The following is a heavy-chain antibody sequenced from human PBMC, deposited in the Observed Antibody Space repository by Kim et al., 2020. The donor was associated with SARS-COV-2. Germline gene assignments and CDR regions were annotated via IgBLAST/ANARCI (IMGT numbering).Heavy chain of an antibody. CDR1: GFTFSSYE. V-gene: IGHV3-48*03. Sequence: GGSLRLSCAASGFTFSSYEMNWVRQAPGKGLEGVSYISSSGSTIYYADSVKGRFTISRDNAKNSLYLQMNSLRAEDTAVYYCARGGRYDFWENYYYYYYYMDVWGKGTTVTVSS. CDR3: ARGGRYDFWENYYYYYYYMDV. D-gene: IGHD3-3*01. CDR2: ISSSGSTI. J-gene: IGHJ6*03.